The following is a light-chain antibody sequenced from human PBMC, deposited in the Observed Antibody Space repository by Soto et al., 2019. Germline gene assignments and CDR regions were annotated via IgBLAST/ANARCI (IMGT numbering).Light chain of an antibody. J-gene: IGLJ2*01. CDR3: SSYTSSSTLAVV. Sequence: QYALTQPASVSGSPGQSITISCTGTSSDVGGYNYVSWYQQHPGKAPKLMIYEVSNRPSGVSNRFSGSKSGNTASLTISGLQAEDEADYYFSSYTSSSTLAVVFGGGTKLTVL. CDR2: EVS. CDR1: SSDVGGYNY. V-gene: IGLV2-14*01.